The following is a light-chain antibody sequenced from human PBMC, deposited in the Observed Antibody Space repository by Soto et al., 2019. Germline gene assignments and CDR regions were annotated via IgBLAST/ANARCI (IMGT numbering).Light chain of an antibody. V-gene: IGKV3-20*01. CDR1: QTVSSTY. CDR3: QQYGSSPIT. Sequence: ETVSTQAPATPSFSPWETANLSCRASQTVSSTYLALYQQQPGQAPRLLIYEASSRATGIPDRFSGTGSGTDFTLTISRLEPEDFAVYYCQQYGSSPITFGQGTRLEI. CDR2: EAS. J-gene: IGKJ5*01.